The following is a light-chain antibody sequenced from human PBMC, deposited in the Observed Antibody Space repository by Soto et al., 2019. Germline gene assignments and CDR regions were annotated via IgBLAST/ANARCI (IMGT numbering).Light chain of an antibody. Sequence: DIQMTQSPSTLSASVGDRVTITCRASQRISTWLAWYQQKPGKAPKLLIYDASNLESGVPSRFSGSGSGTEFTLTISSLQPDDIATYYCQQYNIYPWTFGQGTKVAI. CDR2: DAS. V-gene: IGKV1-5*01. CDR1: QRISTW. J-gene: IGKJ1*01. CDR3: QQYNIYPWT.